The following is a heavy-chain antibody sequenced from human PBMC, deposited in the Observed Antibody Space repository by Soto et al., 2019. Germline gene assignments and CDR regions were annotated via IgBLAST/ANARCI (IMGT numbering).Heavy chain of an antibody. Sequence: RGSCTASGFILSSYAMSWVRQAPGNGLEGVSSVSAGRDMKYKSDSVKGRFTISRDNSNNALFLQMNSLRIEDTALYYCARGDRGGSGSPASYYYSGLDVWGQGTTVTVSS. J-gene: IGHJ6*02. CDR3: ARGDRGGSGSPASYYYSGLDV. D-gene: IGHD3-10*01. V-gene: IGHV3-23*01. CDR1: GFILSSYA. CDR2: VSAGRDMK.